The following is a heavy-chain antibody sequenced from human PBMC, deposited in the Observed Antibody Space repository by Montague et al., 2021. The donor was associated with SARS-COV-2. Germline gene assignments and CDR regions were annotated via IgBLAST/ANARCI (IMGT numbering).Heavy chain of an antibody. V-gene: IGHV3-23*01. CDR1: GFTFSNYG. J-gene: IGHJ4*02. Sequence: SLGLSCAASGFTFSNYGMSWVRQAPGKGLEWVSLISDTGANTHYADSVKGRFTISRDNSKNTVLLQMNSLRAEDTAVYYCAKCTHYYASGTYYNTYYFDHWGQGTLVTVSS. D-gene: IGHD3-10*01. CDR2: ISDTGANT. CDR3: AKCTHYYASGTYYNTYYFDH.